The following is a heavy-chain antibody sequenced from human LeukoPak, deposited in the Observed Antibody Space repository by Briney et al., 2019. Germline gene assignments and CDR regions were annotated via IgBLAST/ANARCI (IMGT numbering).Heavy chain of an antibody. CDR2: ISAYNGNT. Sequence: ASVKVSCTASGYTFTSYGISWVRQAPGQGLEWMGWISAYNGNTNYAQKLQGRVTMTTDTSTSTAYMELRSPRSDDTAVYYCARDWGYASGSPTFDYWGQGTLVTVSS. CDR3: ARDWGYASGSPTFDY. CDR1: GYTFTSYG. J-gene: IGHJ4*02. D-gene: IGHD3-10*01. V-gene: IGHV1-18*01.